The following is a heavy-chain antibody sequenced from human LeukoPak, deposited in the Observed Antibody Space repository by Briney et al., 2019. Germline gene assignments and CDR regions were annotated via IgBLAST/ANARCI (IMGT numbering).Heavy chain of an antibody. CDR1: GFALSSHW. J-gene: IGHJ6*02. Sequence: GGSLRLSCAASGFALSSHWVTWVRQVPGRGPEWVANVNRDGSETYYLDSVKGRFTISKDNAKNSLYLQMNSLRAEDTALYHCARNNGMDVWGQGTTVIVSS. CDR2: VNRDGSET. CDR3: ARNNGMDV. V-gene: IGHV3-7*03.